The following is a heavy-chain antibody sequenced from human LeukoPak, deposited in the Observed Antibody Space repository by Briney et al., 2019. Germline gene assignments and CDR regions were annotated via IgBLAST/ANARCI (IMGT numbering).Heavy chain of an antibody. D-gene: IGHD6-19*01. CDR2: IKSKTDGGTT. CDR3: TTGIAVAGPLDY. CDR1: GFTFSNAW. J-gene: IGHJ4*02. V-gene: IGHV3-15*01. Sequence: GGSLRLSCAASGFTFSNAWMSWVRQAPGKGLEWVGRIKSKTDGGTTDYAAPVKGRFTISRDDSKNTLYLQMNSLKTEDTAVYYCTTGIAVAGPLDYSGQGTLVTVSS.